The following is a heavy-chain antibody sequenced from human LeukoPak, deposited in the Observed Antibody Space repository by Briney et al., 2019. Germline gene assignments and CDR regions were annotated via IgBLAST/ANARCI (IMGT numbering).Heavy chain of an antibody. CDR2: IYSGGST. Sequence: GGSLRLSCAASGFSFSNSGMNWVRQAPGKGLEWVSVIYSGGSTYYADSVKGRFTISRDNSKNTLYLQMNSLRAEDTAVYYCAKVSVGATTGWAFDIWGQGTMVTVSS. CDR3: AKVSVGATTGWAFDI. CDR1: GFSFSNSG. D-gene: IGHD1-26*01. J-gene: IGHJ3*02. V-gene: IGHV3-66*01.